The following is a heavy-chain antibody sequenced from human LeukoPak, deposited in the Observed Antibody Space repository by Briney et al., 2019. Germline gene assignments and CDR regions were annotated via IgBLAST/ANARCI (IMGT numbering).Heavy chain of an antibody. Sequence: GGSLRLSCAASGFTFSSYSMNWVRQAPGKGLEWVSSISSSSSYIYYADSVKGRFTISRDNAKNSLYLQMNSLRAEDTAVYYCARDLGARDYYDSSGYYRNYYFDYWGQGTLVTVSS. D-gene: IGHD3-22*01. CDR3: ARDLGARDYYDSSGYYRNYYFDY. J-gene: IGHJ4*02. CDR1: GFTFSSYS. V-gene: IGHV3-21*01. CDR2: ISSSSSYI.